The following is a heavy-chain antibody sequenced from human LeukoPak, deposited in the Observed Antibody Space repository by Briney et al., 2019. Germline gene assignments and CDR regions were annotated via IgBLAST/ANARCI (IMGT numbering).Heavy chain of an antibody. V-gene: IGHV5-10-1*01. CDR2: IDPRDSYT. D-gene: IGHD3-22*01. J-gene: IGHJ1*01. CDR3: ATGVSNLTTDFDNY. Sequence: GESLKISCKGSGYSFPYYWISWFRQMPGKGLEWMGRIDPRDSYTKYSPSFEGHVTISVDKSISSAFLQWNSLKASDTAIYYCATGVSNLTTDFDNYWGQGTQVAVSS. CDR1: GYSFPYYW.